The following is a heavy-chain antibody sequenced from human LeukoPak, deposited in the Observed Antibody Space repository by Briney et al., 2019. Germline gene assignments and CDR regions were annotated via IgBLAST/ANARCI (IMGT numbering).Heavy chain of an antibody. V-gene: IGHV3-23*01. J-gene: IGHJ4*02. CDR1: GFTFSSYA. CDR3: AKFPSGSYYTDYFDY. D-gene: IGHD1-26*01. CDR2: IGGSGGSA. Sequence: GGSLRLTCAASGFTFSSYAMTWVRQAPGKGLEWVPVIGGSGGSAHYTDSVKGRFTISRDNSKNTLYLQMNSLRAEDTAVYYCAKFPSGSYYTDYFDYWGQGTLVTVSS.